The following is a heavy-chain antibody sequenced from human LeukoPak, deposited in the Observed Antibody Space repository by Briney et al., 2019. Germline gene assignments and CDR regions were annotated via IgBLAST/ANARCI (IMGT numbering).Heavy chain of an antibody. CDR3: AKYQYSSSKGPFDY. Sequence: PGGSLRLSCAASGFTFSSYSMHWVRQAPGKGLEWVALILHDGNNQYYADSVKGRFTISRDNAKNSLYLQMNSLRAEDTAVYYCAKYQYSSSKGPFDYWGQGTLVTVSS. D-gene: IGHD6-13*01. V-gene: IGHV3-30-3*02. CDR2: ILHDGNNQ. CDR1: GFTFSSYS. J-gene: IGHJ4*02.